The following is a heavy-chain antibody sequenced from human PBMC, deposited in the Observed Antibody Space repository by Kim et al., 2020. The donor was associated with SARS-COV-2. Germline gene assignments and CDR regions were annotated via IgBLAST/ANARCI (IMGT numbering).Heavy chain of an antibody. Sequence: GESLKISCQTSGFTFTSHWIGWVRQTPGEGLEWMGIIYPEDSDARYSPSFQGQVTISVDKSTSTAYLQWSSLKASDTAIYYCARHPSGYFPYYFDFWGLG. CDR2: IYPEDSDA. J-gene: IGHJ4*02. D-gene: IGHD5-12*01. CDR1: GFTFTSHW. V-gene: IGHV5-51*01. CDR3: ARHPSGYFPYYFDF.